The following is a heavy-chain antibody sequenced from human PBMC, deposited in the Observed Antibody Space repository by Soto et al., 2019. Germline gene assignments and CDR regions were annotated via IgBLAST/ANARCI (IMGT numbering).Heavy chain of an antibody. D-gene: IGHD3-22*01. CDR2: VSGSGIMT. CDR1: GFTFSSYG. V-gene: IGHV3-23*01. CDR3: AKVVYDNSGYSQRHSYYYAMDV. Sequence: EVQLLESGGGLVQPGGSLRLSCAASGFTFSSYGMGWVRQAPGKGLEWLSSVSGSGIMTYYADSVKGRFTISRDNSNNILFLQMNSLRVADTATYYCAKVVYDNSGYSQRHSYYYAMDVWGQGTTVTVSS. J-gene: IGHJ6*02.